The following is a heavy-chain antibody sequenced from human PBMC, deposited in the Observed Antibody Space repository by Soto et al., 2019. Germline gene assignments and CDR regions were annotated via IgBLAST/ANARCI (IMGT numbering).Heavy chain of an antibody. V-gene: IGHV1-69*13. CDR3: ARWKPLIAVAGTYYYGMDV. Sequence: SVKVSCKASGGTFSSYAISWVRQAPGQGLEWMGGIIPIFGTANYAQKFQGRVTITADESTSTAYMELSSLRSEDTAVYYCARWKPLIAVAGTYYYGMDVWGQGTTVTVSS. J-gene: IGHJ6*02. CDR1: GGTFSSYA. CDR2: IIPIFGTA. D-gene: IGHD6-19*01.